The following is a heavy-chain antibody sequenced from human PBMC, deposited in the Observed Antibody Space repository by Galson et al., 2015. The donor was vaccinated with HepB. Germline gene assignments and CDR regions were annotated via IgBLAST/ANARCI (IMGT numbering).Heavy chain of an antibody. D-gene: IGHD3-22*01. J-gene: IGHJ4*02. CDR1: GFTFSSYG. Sequence: SLRLSCAASGFTFSSYGMHWVRQAPGKGLEWVAVIWYDGSNKYYADSVKGRFTISRDNSKNTLYLQMNSLRAEDTAVYYCARGHDSSSLDYWGQGTLVTVSS. CDR3: ARGHDSSSLDY. V-gene: IGHV3-33*08. CDR2: IWYDGSNK.